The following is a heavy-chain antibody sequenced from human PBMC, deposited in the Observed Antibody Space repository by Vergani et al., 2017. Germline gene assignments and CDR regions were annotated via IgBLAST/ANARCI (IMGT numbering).Heavy chain of an antibody. J-gene: IGHJ3*02. Sequence: QVQLQESGPGLVKPSETLSLTCTVSGGSISSYYWSWIRQPPGKGREWIGYIYYSGSTNYNPSLKSRVTISVDTSKNQFSLKLSSVTAADTAVYYCARFKYGGSYLDAFDIWGQGTMVTVSS. CDR2: IYYSGST. V-gene: IGHV4-59*01. CDR1: GGSISSYY. D-gene: IGHD1-26*01. CDR3: ARFKYGGSYLDAFDI.